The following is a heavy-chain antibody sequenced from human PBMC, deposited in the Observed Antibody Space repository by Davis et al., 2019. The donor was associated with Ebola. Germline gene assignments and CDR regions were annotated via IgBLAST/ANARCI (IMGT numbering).Heavy chain of an antibody. CDR3: VRQESLYGAIDS. Sequence: GESLKISCKASGYSFTTSWIGWVRQIPGTRLVFFVHIYPDDSDTKYSPSFQGRVTIAADKSISTAYLQWSSLKASDTAIYYCVRQESLYGAIDSWGQGTLVTVSS. J-gene: IGHJ4*02. D-gene: IGHD4/OR15-4a*01. V-gene: IGHV5-51*01. CDR1: GYSFTTSW. CDR2: IYPDDSDT.